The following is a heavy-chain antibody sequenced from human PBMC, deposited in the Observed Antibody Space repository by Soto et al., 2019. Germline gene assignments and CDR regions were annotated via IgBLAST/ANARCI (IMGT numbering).Heavy chain of an antibody. Sequence: GGSLRLSCAASGFTFSSYWMSWVRQAPGKGLEWVANIKQDGSEKYYVDSVKGRFTISRGNAKNSLYLQMNSLRAEDTAVYYCARLRSRYYFDYWGQGTLVTVSS. J-gene: IGHJ4*02. CDR3: ARLRSRYYFDY. CDR2: IKQDGSEK. V-gene: IGHV3-7*01. CDR1: GFTFSSYW.